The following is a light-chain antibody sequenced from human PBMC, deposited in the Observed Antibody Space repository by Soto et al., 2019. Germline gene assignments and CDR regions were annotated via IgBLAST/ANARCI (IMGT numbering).Light chain of an antibody. J-gene: IGLJ2*01. CDR3: SSYVGSSPRVV. V-gene: IGLV2-23*01. CDR2: EGT. Sequence: QSALTQPASVSGSPGQSITISCTRSSTDFENYNLVSWYQHCPDKAPKLIVYEGTKRPSEISNRFSASECDSTASLTISGLQPEDEADYYCSSYVGSSPRVVFGGGTQLTVL. CDR1: STDFENYNL.